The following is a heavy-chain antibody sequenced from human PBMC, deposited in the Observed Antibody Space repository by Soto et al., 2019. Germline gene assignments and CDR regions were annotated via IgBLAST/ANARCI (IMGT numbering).Heavy chain of an antibody. V-gene: IGHV1-46*03. D-gene: IGHD2-2*01. CDR3: ARTADCSSTSCYYVHWFDP. Sequence: ASVKVSCKASGGTFSSYAISWVRQAPGQGLEWMGIINPSGGSTSYAQKFQGRVTMTRDTSTSTVYMELSSLRSEDTAVYYCARTADCSSTSCYYVHWFDPWGQGTPVTVSS. CDR2: INPSGGST. J-gene: IGHJ5*02. CDR1: GGTFSSYA.